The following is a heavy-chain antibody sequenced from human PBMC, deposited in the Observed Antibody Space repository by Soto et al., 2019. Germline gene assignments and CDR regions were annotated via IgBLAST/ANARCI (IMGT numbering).Heavy chain of an antibody. CDR2: IKSKTDGGTT. D-gene: IGHD3-22*01. CDR1: GFTFSNAW. Sequence: GGSLRLSCAASGFTFSNAWMNWVRQAPGKGLEWVGRIKSKTDGGTTDYAAPVKGRFTISRDDSKNTLYLQMNSLKTEDTAVYYCTTVYSGYDYLGYYYDSSGYPDYWGQGTLVTVSS. J-gene: IGHJ4*02. CDR3: TTVYSGYDYLGYYYDSSGYPDY. V-gene: IGHV3-15*07.